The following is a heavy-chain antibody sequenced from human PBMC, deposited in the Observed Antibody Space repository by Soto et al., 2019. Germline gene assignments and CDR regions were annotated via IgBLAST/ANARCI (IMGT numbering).Heavy chain of an antibody. D-gene: IGHD3-22*01. CDR2: ISAYNGNT. Sequence: ASVKVSCKASGYTFTSYGISWVRQAPGQGLEWMGWISAYNGNTNYAQKLQGRVTMTTDTSTSTAYMELRSLRSDDTAVYYCARYHDSSGYYPRWYYYGMDVWGQGTTVTVSS. J-gene: IGHJ6*02. CDR1: GYTFTSYG. CDR3: ARYHDSSGYYPRWYYYGMDV. V-gene: IGHV1-18*01.